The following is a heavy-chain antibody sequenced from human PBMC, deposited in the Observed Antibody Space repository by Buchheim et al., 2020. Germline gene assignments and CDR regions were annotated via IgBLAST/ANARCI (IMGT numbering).Heavy chain of an antibody. D-gene: IGHD6-13*01. V-gene: IGHV3-74*01. J-gene: IGHJ6*02. CDR1: GFTFSSYW. CDR3: ARAGDSSSWSHFGYYYGMDV. CDR2: INSDGSST. Sequence: EVQLVESGGGLVQPGGSLRLSCAASGFTFSSYWMHWVRQAPGKGLVWVSRINSDGSSTSYADSVKGRFTISRDNAKNTLYLQMNSLRAEDTAVYYCARAGDSSSWSHFGYYYGMDVWGQGTT.